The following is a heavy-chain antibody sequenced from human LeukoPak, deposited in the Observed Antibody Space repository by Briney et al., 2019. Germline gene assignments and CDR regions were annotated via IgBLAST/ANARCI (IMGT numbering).Heavy chain of an antibody. CDR3: AKDLYRGVMSSFDY. CDR2: IWYDGSGE. D-gene: IGHD3-10*01. CDR1: GFTFDSYG. V-gene: IGHV3-30*02. J-gene: IGHJ4*02. Sequence: GGSLRLSCAASGFTFDSYGMHWVRQAPGKGLEWVAFIWYDGSGEYYADSVKGRFTISRDNSKNTLYLQMNSLRAEDTAVYYCAKDLYRGVMSSFDYWGQGTLVTVSS.